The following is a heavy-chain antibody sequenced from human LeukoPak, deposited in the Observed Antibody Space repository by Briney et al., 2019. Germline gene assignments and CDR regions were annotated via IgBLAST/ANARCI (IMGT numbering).Heavy chain of an antibody. Sequence: SETLSLTCTVSGGSISSSSYYWGWIRQPPGKGLEWIGYIYYSGSTNYNPSLKSRVTISVDTSKNQFSLKLSSVTAADTAVYYCARVSYGYSYYYMDVWGKGTTVTVSS. CDR2: IYYSGST. D-gene: IGHD5-18*01. CDR1: GGSISSSSYY. V-gene: IGHV4-61*05. CDR3: ARVSYGYSYYYMDV. J-gene: IGHJ6*03.